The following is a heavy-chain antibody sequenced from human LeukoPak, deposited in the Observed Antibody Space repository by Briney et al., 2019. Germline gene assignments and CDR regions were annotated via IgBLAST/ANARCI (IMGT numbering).Heavy chain of an antibody. CDR1: GFTFDDYT. CDR3: AKSRYTTGWQDYYGMDV. Sequence: GGSLRLSCAASGFTFDDYTMHWVRQAPGKGLEWVSLISWDGGSTHYADSVKGRFTISRDNSKNSLYLQMNSLRTEDTALYYCAKSRYTTGWQDYYGMDVWGQGTTVTVSS. V-gene: IGHV3-43*01. J-gene: IGHJ6*02. CDR2: ISWDGGST. D-gene: IGHD6-19*01.